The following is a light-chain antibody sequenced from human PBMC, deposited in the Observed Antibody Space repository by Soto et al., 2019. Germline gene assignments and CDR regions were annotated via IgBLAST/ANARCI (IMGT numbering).Light chain of an antibody. Sequence: DIQLTQSPSFLPASVGDRVIITCRASQDIAGYLAWYRQKPGKAPNLLIYAASTLESGVPSRFSGSGSGTEFTLTISSLQPEDFATYYCQQIDNYPLTFGQGTKVEIK. CDR1: QDIAGY. CDR2: AAS. J-gene: IGKJ1*01. CDR3: QQIDNYPLT. V-gene: IGKV1-9*01.